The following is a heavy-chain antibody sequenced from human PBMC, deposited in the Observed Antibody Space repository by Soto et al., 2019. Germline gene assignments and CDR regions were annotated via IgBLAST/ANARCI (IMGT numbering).Heavy chain of an antibody. V-gene: IGHV1-18*01. CDR3: ARDVGYSGYDFLDRESYFDY. Sequence: ASVKVSCKASGYTFTSYGISWVRQAPGQGLEWMGWISAYNGNTNYAQKLQGRVTMTTDTSTSTAYMELRSLRSDDTAVYYCARDVGYSGYDFLDRESYFDYWGQGTLVTVSS. J-gene: IGHJ4*02. D-gene: IGHD5-12*01. CDR2: ISAYNGNT. CDR1: GYTFTSYG.